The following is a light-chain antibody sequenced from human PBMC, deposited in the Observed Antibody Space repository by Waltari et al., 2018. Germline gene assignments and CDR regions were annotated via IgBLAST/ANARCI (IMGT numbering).Light chain of an antibody. CDR2: WAS. CDR3: QQYYSTPPT. CDR1: QSVLHSSNNRNY. V-gene: IGKV4-1*01. Sequence: DIVMTQSPDSLAVSLGERATINCKSSQSVLHSSNNRNYLAWYQQKPGQPPKLLISWASNRESGVPDRFSGSGSATDFTLTISSLQAEDVAVYYCQQYYSTPPTFGGGTKVEIK. J-gene: IGKJ4*01.